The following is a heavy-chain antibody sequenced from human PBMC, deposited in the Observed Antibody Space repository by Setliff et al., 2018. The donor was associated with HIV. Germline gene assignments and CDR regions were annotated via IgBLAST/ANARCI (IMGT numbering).Heavy chain of an antibody. V-gene: IGHV1-2*02. J-gene: IGHJ3*02. CDR1: GYTFTDYY. CDR3: ARDYLHVFDI. CDR2: INSASGGT. Sequence: ASVKVSCKASGYTFTDYYIHWVRQSPGQGLEWMGWINSASGGTNYAQNFQGRVTVTRDTSINTAYVELNSLKSDDTAVYYCARDYLHVFDIWGQGTMVTVSS.